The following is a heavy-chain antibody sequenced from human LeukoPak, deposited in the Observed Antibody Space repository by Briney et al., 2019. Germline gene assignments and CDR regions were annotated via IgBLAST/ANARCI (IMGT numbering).Heavy chain of an antibody. CDR2: ISGSGGST. V-gene: IGHV3-23*01. Sequence: PGGSLRLSCAASGFTFSSYAMSWVRQAPGKGLEWVSAISGSGGSTYYADSVKGRFTISRDNSKSTLYLQMNSLRAEDTAVYYCAKLNYDILTGYYRGWGQGTLVTVSS. CDR3: AKLNYDILTGYYRG. D-gene: IGHD3-9*01. J-gene: IGHJ4*02. CDR1: GFTFSSYA.